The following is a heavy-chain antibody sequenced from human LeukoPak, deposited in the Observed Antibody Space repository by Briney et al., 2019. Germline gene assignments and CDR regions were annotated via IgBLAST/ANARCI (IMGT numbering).Heavy chain of an antibody. V-gene: IGHV3-7*03. J-gene: IGHJ4*02. CDR3: AKEGRSLQTY. CDR2: IKEDGTET. D-gene: IGHD5-24*01. CDR1: GFMFSSNW. Sequence: GGSLRLSCAASGFMFSSNWMSWVRLAPEKGLEWVANIKEDGTETYYVDSVKGRFTISRDNAKNSLYLQMNSLRVEDTAVYYCAKEGRSLQTYWGQGTLVTVSS.